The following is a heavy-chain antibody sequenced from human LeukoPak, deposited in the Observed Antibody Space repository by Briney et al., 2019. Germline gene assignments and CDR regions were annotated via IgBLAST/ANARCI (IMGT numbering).Heavy chain of an antibody. V-gene: IGHV3-30*14. CDR2: ISYDGSNK. CDR3: ARASGYDFWSGYRGINWFDP. J-gene: IGHJ5*02. D-gene: IGHD3-3*01. Sequence: GGSLRLSCAASGFTFSSYAMHWVRQAPGKGLEWVAVISYDGSNKYYADSAKGRFTISRGNSKNTLYLQMNSLRAEDTAVYYCARASGYDFWSGYRGINWFDPWGQGTLVTVSS. CDR1: GFTFSSYA.